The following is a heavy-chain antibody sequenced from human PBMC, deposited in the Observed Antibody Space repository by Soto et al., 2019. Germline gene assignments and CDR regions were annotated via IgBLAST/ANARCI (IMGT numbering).Heavy chain of an antibody. J-gene: IGHJ4*02. CDR2: IIPIFGTA. Sequence: SVKVSCKASGGTFSSYAISWVRQAPGQGLEWMGGIIPIFGTANYAQKFQGRVTITADASTSTAYMELSSLRSEDTAVYYCARGPRSSGWYGDYWGQGTLVTVSS. V-gene: IGHV1-69*13. CDR3: ARGPRSSGWYGDY. CDR1: GGTFSSYA. D-gene: IGHD6-19*01.